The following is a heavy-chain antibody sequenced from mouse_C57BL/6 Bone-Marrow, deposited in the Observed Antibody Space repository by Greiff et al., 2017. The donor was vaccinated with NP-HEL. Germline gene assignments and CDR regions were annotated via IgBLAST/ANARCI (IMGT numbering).Heavy chain of an antibody. D-gene: IGHD2-1*01. J-gene: IGHJ2*01. CDR1: GFTFSSYG. CDR2: ISSGGSYT. V-gene: IGHV5-6*01. CDR3: ARHYDGNYFAY. Sequence: EVQVVESGGDLVKPGGSLKLSCAASGFTFSSYGMSWVRQTPDKRLEWVATISSGGSYTYYPHSLKGRFTISRDTATNTLYLQMSSLKSEDTAMFYCARHYDGNYFAYWAKAPLSQSPQ.